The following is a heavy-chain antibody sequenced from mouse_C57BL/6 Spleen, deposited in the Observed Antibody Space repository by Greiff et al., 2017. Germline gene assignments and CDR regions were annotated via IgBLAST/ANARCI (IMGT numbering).Heavy chain of an antibody. Sequence: VKVVESGPGLVAPSQSLSITCTVSGFSLTSYGVSWVRQPPGKGLEWLGVIWGDGSTNYHSALISRLSISKDNSKSQVFLKLNSLHTDDTATYYCAKPDSTYAMDYWGQGTSVTVSS. V-gene: IGHV2-3*01. J-gene: IGHJ4*01. CDR3: AKPDSTYAMDY. D-gene: IGHD2-5*01. CDR2: IWGDGST. CDR1: GFSLTSYG.